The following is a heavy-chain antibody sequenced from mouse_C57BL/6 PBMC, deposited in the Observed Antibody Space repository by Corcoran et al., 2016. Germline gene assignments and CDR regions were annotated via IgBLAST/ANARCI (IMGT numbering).Heavy chain of an antibody. J-gene: IGHJ1*03. CDR1: GYAFSSYW. CDR2: IYPGDGAP. V-gene: IGHV1-80*01. Sequence: QVQLQQSGAELVKPGASVKISCKASGYAFSSYWMNWVKQRPGKGLEWMEQIYPGDGAPNYNGKFKGKETLTADKSSSTAYMQLSSLTSENFAVYFCARDYGNYARYFDVWGTGTMVNVSS. CDR3: ARDYGNYARYFDV. D-gene: IGHD2-1*01.